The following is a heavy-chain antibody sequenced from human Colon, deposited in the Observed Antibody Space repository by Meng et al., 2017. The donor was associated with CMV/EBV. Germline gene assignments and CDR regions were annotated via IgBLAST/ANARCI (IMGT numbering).Heavy chain of an antibody. D-gene: IGHD3-16*01. CDR3: ANTLGAGA. CDR2: INTNTDNP. CDR1: GYTFTNYH. J-gene: IGHJ5*02. V-gene: IGHV7-4-1*02. Sequence: VTVSCKASGYTFTNYHIHWVRQAPGQGLEWMGWINTNTDNPTYAQGLTGRFAFSLDTSVSTAYLQITDVKPEDTAMYYCANTLGAGAWGQGTPVTVSS.